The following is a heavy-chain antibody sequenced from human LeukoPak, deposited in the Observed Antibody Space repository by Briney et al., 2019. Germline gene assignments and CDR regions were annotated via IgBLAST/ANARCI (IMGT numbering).Heavy chain of an antibody. CDR1: DASITKNY. Sequence: SETLSLTCSVSDASITKNYWTWIRQRPGKGLEWIASMYHTGTSDYNPSLKSRVSVSIDASKKQFSLQLRSVTAADTAVYYCARMFIKAVGTHYYFYMDVWGKGTTVTVSS. D-gene: IGHD1-1*01. J-gene: IGHJ6*03. CDR3: ARMFIKAVGTHYYFYMDV. V-gene: IGHV4-59*12. CDR2: MYHTGTS.